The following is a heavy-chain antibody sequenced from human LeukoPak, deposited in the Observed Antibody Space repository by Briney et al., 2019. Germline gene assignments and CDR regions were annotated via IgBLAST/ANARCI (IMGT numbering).Heavy chain of an antibody. D-gene: IGHD3-22*01. CDR1: GGSISSYY. CDR3: ARGLDYYDSSADTGGSFDY. CDR2: IYYSGST. J-gene: IGHJ4*02. V-gene: IGHV4-59*01. Sequence: SETLSLTCTVSGGSISSYYWSWIRQPPGKGLEWIGYIYYSGSTNYNPSLKSRVTISVDTSKNQFSLKLSSVTAADTAVYYCARGLDYYDSSADTGGSFDYWGQGTLVTVSS.